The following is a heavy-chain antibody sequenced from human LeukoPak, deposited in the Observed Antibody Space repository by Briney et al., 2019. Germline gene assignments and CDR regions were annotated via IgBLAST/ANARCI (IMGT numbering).Heavy chain of an antibody. CDR1: GGSISSSSYY. CDR3: AQLDDSGGYPGGYAT. D-gene: IGHD5-12*01. V-gene: IGHV4-39*01. CDR2: IYYSGST. Sequence: PSETLSLTCTVSGGSISSSSYYWGWIRQPPGKGLEWIGSIYYSGSTYYNPSLKSRVTISVDTSKNQFSLKLSSVTAADTAVYYCAQLDDSGGYPGGYATWGQGTLVTVSS. J-gene: IGHJ5*02.